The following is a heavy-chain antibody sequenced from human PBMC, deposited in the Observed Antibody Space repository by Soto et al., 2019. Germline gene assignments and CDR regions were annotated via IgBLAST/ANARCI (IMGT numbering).Heavy chain of an antibody. Sequence: GASVKVSCKASGYTFTNYYMHWVRQAPGHGLEWMGIIHPSGGSTTYAQTFLGRVTMTRDTSTSTVYMDLSSLKSEDTAVYYCARSSSWYGSFDYWGQGTLVTVSS. CDR2: IHPSGGST. V-gene: IGHV1-46*01. D-gene: IGHD6-13*01. CDR1: GYTFTNYY. J-gene: IGHJ4*02. CDR3: ARSSSWYGSFDY.